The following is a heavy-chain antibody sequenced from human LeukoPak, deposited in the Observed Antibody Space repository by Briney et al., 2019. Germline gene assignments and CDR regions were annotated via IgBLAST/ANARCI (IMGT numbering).Heavy chain of an antibody. CDR2: ILPFFGKA. CDR1: VCTFSSYP. J-gene: IGHJ5*02. V-gene: IGHV1-69*01. Sequence: GASVTVSFKCTVCTFSSYPINWVRPPPGQGLEWMGVILPFFGKANNAQKFQDRPTITPDESTRTPSIELSSLRAEDTAVYYCARGWRKARFDIWSGTELNWFHRRGEETLV. D-gene: IGHD3-9*01. CDR3: ARGWRKARFDIWSGTELNWFHR.